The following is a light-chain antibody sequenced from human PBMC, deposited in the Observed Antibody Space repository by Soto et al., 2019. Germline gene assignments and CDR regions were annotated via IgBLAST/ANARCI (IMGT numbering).Light chain of an antibody. CDR3: CSYAGSSTWV. J-gene: IGLJ3*02. Sequence: QSALTQPASVSGSPGQSITMTCTGTSSDVGSYNLVSWYQQHPGKAPKLMIYEVSKRPSGVSNSISGSKSGNTASLTISGLQAEDEADYYCCSYAGSSTWVFGGGTKLTVL. CDR1: SSDVGSYNL. CDR2: EVS. V-gene: IGLV2-23*02.